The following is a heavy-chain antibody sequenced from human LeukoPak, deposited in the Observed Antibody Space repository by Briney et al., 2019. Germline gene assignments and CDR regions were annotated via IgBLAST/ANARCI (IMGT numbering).Heavy chain of an antibody. J-gene: IGHJ6*03. D-gene: IGHD5-24*01. CDR3: AREFSRDGYYYYMDV. CDR1: GGSISSYY. CDR2: IYYSGTT. Sequence: SETLSLTCTVSGGSISSYYWNWIRQPPGKGLEWIGYIYYSGTTNYNPSLKSRVSMSVDTSKNQFSLKLSSVTAADTAVYYCAREFSRDGYYYYMDVWGKGTTVTVSS. V-gene: IGHV4-59*12.